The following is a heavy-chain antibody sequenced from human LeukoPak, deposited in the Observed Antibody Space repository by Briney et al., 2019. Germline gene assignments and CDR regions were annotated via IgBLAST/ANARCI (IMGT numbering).Heavy chain of an antibody. CDR3: ARRTGGKNWYDP. CDR1: GGSISISNYY. Sequence: SETLSLTSTVSGGSISISNYYWGCVRQPPRKGLECIGGISYDGTTYYNPSLKSRVTMSVDTSKNQFSLEVASVNAADTAVYYCARRTGGKNWYDPWGQGTLVTVSS. D-gene: IGHD3/OR15-3a*01. CDR2: ISYDGTT. J-gene: IGHJ5*02. V-gene: IGHV4-39*01.